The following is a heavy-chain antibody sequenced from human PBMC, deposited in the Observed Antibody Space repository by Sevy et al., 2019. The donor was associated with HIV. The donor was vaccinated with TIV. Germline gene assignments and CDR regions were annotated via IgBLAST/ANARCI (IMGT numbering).Heavy chain of an antibody. CDR3: ASGDRDKYYFDY. D-gene: IGHD2-21*01. J-gene: IGHJ4*02. Sequence: GSLRLSCAASGFTFSSYGMHWVRQAPGKGLEWVAVIWYDGSNKYYADSVKGRFTISRDNSKNTLYLQMNSLRAEDTAVYYCASGDRDKYYFDYWGQGTLVTVSS. V-gene: IGHV3-33*01. CDR1: GFTFSSYG. CDR2: IWYDGSNK.